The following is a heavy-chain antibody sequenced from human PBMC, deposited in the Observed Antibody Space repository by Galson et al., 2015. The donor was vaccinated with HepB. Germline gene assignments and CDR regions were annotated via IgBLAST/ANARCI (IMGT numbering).Heavy chain of an antibody. J-gene: IGHJ4*02. Sequence: SLRLSCAASGFTFSSYSMNWVRQAPGKGLEWVSSISSSSSYIYYADSVKGRFTISRDNAKNSLYLQMNSLRAEDTAVYYCAIPWGGGSRGNFDYWGQGTLVTVSS. CDR2: ISSSSSYI. V-gene: IGHV3-21*01. CDR3: AIPWGGGSRGNFDY. CDR1: GFTFSSYS. D-gene: IGHD3-16*01.